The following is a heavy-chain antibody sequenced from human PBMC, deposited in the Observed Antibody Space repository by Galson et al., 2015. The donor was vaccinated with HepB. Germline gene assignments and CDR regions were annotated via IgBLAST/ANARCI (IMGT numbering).Heavy chain of an antibody. D-gene: IGHD2-15*01. CDR2: ITSSSTTI. CDR1: GFTFSSYS. CDR3: ARGGFCSGGSCSDNWIDP. J-gene: IGHJ5*02. V-gene: IGHV3-48*02. Sequence: SLRLSCAASGFTFSSYSMNWVRQAPGKGLEWVSYITSSSTTIYYADSAKGRFTISRDNAKNSLYLQMNSLRDEDTAVYYCARGGFCSGGSCSDNWIDPWGQGTLVTVSS.